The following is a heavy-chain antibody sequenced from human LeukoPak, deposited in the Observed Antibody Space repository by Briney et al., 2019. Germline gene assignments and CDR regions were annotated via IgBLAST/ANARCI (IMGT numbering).Heavy chain of an antibody. CDR3: ARDLGGLGYCSSTSCYEWFDP. CDR2: INPNSGGT. J-gene: IGHJ5*02. Sequence: GASVKVSCKASGYTFTGYYMHWVRQAPGQGLEWMGWINPNSGGTNYAQKFQGRVTMTRDTSISTAYVELSRLRSDDTAVYYCARDLGGLGYCSSTSCYEWFDPWGQGTLVTVSS. V-gene: IGHV1-2*02. D-gene: IGHD2-2*01. CDR1: GYTFTGYY.